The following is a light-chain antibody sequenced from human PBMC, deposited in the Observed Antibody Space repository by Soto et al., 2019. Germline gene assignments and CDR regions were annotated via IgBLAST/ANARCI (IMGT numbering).Light chain of an antibody. CDR3: QQYRSSPPIT. CDR2: GAS. Sequence: IVLTQSPGTLSLSPGERATLSCRASQSVSSSYLAWYQQKPGQAPRLLIYGASSRATGIPDRYSGSGSGTDFTLTISRLEPEDFAVYYCQQYRSSPPITFGQGTRLVIK. J-gene: IGKJ5*01. V-gene: IGKV3-20*01. CDR1: QSVSSSY.